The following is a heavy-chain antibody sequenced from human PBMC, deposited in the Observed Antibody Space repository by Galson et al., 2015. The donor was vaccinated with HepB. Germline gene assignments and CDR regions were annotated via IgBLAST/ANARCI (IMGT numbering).Heavy chain of an antibody. CDR1: GYTFTSYG. V-gene: IGHV1-18*01. J-gene: IGHJ5*02. CDR3: ARDPNYRGDFWSGYQAGWFDP. Sequence: SVKVSCKASGYTFTSYGISWVRQAPGQGLEWMGWISAYNGNTNYAQKLQGRVTMTTDTSTSTAYMELRSLRSDDTAVYYCARDPNYRGDFWSGYQAGWFDPWGQGTLVTVSS. CDR2: ISAYNGNT. D-gene: IGHD3-3*01.